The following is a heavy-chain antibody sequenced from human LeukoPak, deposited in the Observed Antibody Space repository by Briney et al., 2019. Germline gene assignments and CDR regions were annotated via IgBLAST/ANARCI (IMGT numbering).Heavy chain of an antibody. V-gene: IGHV1-3*03. J-gene: IGHJ4*02. Sequence: ASVKVSCKTSGYSFTSQDMHWVRQAPGQSLKWMGCINPGNGDTKYSQEFQGRVTITRDTSATTAYMELSSLTSDDMAVYYCTLYNYWGQGTLDTVSS. CDR3: TLYNY. CDR2: INPGNGDT. D-gene: IGHD1-14*01. CDR1: GYSFTSQD.